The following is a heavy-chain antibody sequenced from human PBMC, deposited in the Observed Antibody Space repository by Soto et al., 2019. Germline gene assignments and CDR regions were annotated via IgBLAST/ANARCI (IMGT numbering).Heavy chain of an antibody. J-gene: IGHJ6*02. CDR1: GDSISSSNYY. CDR2: IYYGGTT. Sequence: QLQLQESGPGLVKPSETLSLTCSVSGDSISSSNYYWGWSRQSPGKGLEWIGIIYYGGTTYYSPSLKSRVTIFVDTSKNQFSLKLSSVTAADTAVYYCSLTGGGSDYYSMDVWGQGTTVTVSS. D-gene: IGHD3-9*01. CDR3: SLTGGGSDYYSMDV. V-gene: IGHV4-39*01.